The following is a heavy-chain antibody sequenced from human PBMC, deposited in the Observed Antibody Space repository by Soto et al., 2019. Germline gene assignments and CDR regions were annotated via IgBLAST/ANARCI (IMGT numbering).Heavy chain of an antibody. CDR1: GGTFRSYA. V-gene: IGHV1-69*13. Sequence: GASVKVSRKASGGTFRSYAISWVRQAPGKGLEWMGGIIPIFGTANYAQKFQGRVTITADESTSTAYMELSSLRSEDTAVYYCAREQSQQWGQGTLVNVS. J-gene: IGHJ4*02. CDR3: AREQSQQ. CDR2: IIPIFGTA.